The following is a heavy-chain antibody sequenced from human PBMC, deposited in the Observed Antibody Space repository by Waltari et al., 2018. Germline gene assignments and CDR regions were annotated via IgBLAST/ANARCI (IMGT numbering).Heavy chain of an antibody. V-gene: IGHV3-7*01. J-gene: IGHJ4*02. CDR2: MKQDGRQK. D-gene: IGHD6-19*01. CDR1: GFTVSSYW. CDR3: ARDEVGGYFAL. Sequence: EVQLVESGVGLVQPGGSLRLYCAAYGFTVSSYWMSWVRQAPGKGLEWVANMKQDGRQKGYVDSVKGRFTISRDNSKNSVYLQMNNLRVEDTAIYYCARDEVGGYFALWGQGTLVTVSS.